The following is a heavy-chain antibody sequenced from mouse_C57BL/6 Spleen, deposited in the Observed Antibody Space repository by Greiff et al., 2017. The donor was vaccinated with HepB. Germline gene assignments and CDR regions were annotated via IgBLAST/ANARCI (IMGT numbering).Heavy chain of an antibody. CDR1: GYTFTSYW. J-gene: IGHJ2*01. V-gene: IGHV1-7*01. D-gene: IGHD2-5*01. CDR2: INPSSGYT. Sequence: QVQLQQSGAELAKPGASVKLSCKASGYTFTSYWMHWVKQRPGQGLEWIGYINPSSGYTKYNQKFKDKATLTAYKSYSTAYMQLSSLTYKDAAVYYCARETIVHPYYFYYWGQGTTLTVSS. CDR3: ARETIVHPYYFYY.